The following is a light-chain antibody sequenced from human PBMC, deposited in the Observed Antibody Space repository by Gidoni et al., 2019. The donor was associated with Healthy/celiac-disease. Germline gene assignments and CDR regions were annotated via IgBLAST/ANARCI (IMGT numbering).Light chain of an antibody. V-gene: IGKV1D-12*01. Sequence: DIKMTPPPSSLSASGGDRVTIICRGSLRISSWLAWYQQKPGKAPKLLIFAASRLQSGVPSRFIGSGSGTDVTLTIISLQPEDFSTYYCHQASSFPLFTFGPGTKVEIK. J-gene: IGKJ3*01. CDR1: LRISSW. CDR2: AAS. CDR3: HQASSFPLFT.